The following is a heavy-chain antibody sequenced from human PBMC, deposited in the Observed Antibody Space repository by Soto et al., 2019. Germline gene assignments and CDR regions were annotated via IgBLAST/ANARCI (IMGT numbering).Heavy chain of an antibody. CDR3: TRSLGGGLDY. CDR2: IYSSGST. Sequence: QVQLQESGPGLVKPSETLSLTCTVSGGSISSYYWSWIRQPPGKGLEWIGYIYSSGSTNYNPSLKSRVTISIDTSKNQFSLKVSSVTAADTALYYCTRSLGGGLDYWGQGTLVTVSS. V-gene: IGHV4-59*01. J-gene: IGHJ4*02. CDR1: GGSISSYY. D-gene: IGHD2-15*01.